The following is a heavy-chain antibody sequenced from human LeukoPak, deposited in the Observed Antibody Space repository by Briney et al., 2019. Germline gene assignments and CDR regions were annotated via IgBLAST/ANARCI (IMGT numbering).Heavy chain of an antibody. D-gene: IGHD3-3*01. J-gene: IGHJ5*02. Sequence: SETLSLTCAVYGGSFSGYYWSWIRQPPGKGLEWIGEINHSGSTNYNPSLKSRVTISVDTSKNQFSLKLSSVTAADTAVYYCARKGITIFGVVIKGRNNWFDPWGQGTLVTVSS. CDR3: ARKGITIFGVVIKGRNNWFDP. V-gene: IGHV4-34*01. CDR1: GGSFSGYY. CDR2: INHSGST.